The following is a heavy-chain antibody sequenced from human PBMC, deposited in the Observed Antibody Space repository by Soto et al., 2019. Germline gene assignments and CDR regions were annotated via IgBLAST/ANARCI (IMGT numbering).Heavy chain of an antibody. V-gene: IGHV4-34*01. CDR1: GGSFSGYY. Sequence: ETLSLTCAVYGGSFSGYYWSWIRQPPGKGLEWIGEINHSGSTNYNPSLKSRVTISVDTSKNQFSLKLSSVTAADTAVYYCARDHYYGSGSTPWFDPWGQGTQVTVSS. CDR3: ARDHYYGSGSTPWFDP. CDR2: INHSGST. J-gene: IGHJ5*02. D-gene: IGHD3-10*01.